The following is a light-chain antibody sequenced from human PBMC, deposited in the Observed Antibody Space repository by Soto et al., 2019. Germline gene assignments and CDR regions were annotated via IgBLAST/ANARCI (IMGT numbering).Light chain of an antibody. CDR3: QQYGDSPWT. V-gene: IGKV3-20*01. CDR2: RAA. J-gene: IGKJ1*01. CDR1: QSARNSH. Sequence: EIVLTQSPGTLSLSPGERATLSCRASQSARNSHLAWYQQKPGQPPRLLISRAASRAPGIPDRFSGSGSGTGFTLSISKLEPEDSALYYCQQYGDSPWTFGLGTKVKI.